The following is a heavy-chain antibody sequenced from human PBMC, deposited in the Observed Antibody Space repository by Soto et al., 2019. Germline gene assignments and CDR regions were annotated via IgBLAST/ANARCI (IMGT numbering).Heavy chain of an antibody. CDR3: ARGDLRELLGFDY. V-gene: IGHV4-30-4*01. Sequence: SLTCPVSGGSISSGDYYWSWIRQPPGKGLEWIGYIYYSGSTYYNPSLKSRVTISVDTSKNQFSLKLRSVTAADTAVYYCARGDLRELLGFDYWGQGTLVTVSS. J-gene: IGHJ4*02. CDR2: IYYSGST. CDR1: GGSISSGDYY. D-gene: IGHD1-26*01.